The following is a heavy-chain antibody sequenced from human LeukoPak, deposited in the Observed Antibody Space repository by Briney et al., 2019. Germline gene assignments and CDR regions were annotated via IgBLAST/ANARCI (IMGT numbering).Heavy chain of an antibody. CDR3: ARRVLRYFAFDP. V-gene: IGHV1-18*01. D-gene: IGHD3-9*01. CDR1: GYTFTSYG. J-gene: IGHJ5*02. CDR2: ISAYNGNT. Sequence: ASVTVSCKASGYTFTSYGISWVRQAPGQGLEWMGWISAYNGNTNYAQKLQGRVTMTTDTSTSTAYMELRSLRSDDTAVYYCARRVLRYFAFDPWGQGALVSVSS.